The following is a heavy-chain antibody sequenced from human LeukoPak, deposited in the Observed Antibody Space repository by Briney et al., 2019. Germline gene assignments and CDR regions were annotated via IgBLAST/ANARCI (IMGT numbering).Heavy chain of an antibody. CDR1: GGSISSGSYY. Sequence: PSETLSLTCTVSGGSISSGSYYWSWIRQPAGKGLEWIGRIYTSGSTNYNPSLKSRVTMSVDTSKNQFSLKLSSVTAADTAVYYCAKNFMTANDAFDIWGQGTVVTVSS. J-gene: IGHJ3*02. CDR2: IYTSGST. V-gene: IGHV4-61*02. D-gene: IGHD3-16*01. CDR3: AKNFMTANDAFDI.